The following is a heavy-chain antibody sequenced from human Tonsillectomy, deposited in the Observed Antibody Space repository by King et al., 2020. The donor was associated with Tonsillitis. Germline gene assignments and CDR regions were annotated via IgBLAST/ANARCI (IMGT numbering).Heavy chain of an antibody. CDR2: ISGDGGST. Sequence: VQLVESGGGVVQPGTSLRLSCAASGFTFDDYAMHWVRQAPGKGLEWVSLISGDGGSTYYADSVKGRFTISRDNSKNSLYLQMNSLRTEDTALYYCAKASVGTPYPYYFDYWGQGTLVTVSS. J-gene: IGHJ4*02. CDR1: GFTFDDYA. CDR3: AKASVGTPYPYYFDY. V-gene: IGHV3-43*02. D-gene: IGHD3-10*01.